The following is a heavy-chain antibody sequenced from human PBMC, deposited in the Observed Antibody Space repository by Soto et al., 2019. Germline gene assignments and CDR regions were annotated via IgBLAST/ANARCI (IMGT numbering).Heavy chain of an antibody. CDR3: ARGGGVGVAGSAAFDM. D-gene: IGHD3-3*01. Sequence: QLHLVQSGAVVKKPGASVTVSCSASGYPVTAYYMHWVRQAPGRGLEWMGGINPATGAAKYTQTFPGGVTMTRDTSTSTVFMELGGLTSEDPAVFYCARGGGVGVAGSAAFDMWGQGTLVTVSS. CDR1: GYPVTAYY. J-gene: IGHJ3*02. CDR2: INPATGAA. V-gene: IGHV1-2*02.